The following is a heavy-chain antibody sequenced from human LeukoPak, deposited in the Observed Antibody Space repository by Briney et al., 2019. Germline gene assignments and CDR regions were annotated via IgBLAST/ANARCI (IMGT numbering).Heavy chain of an antibody. Sequence: PGGSLRLSCAASGFTFSSYSMNWVRQAPGKGLEWVGFIRSKAYGGTTEYAASVKGRFTISRDDSKSIAYLQMNSLKTEDTAVYYCTRDPTSHCVEMATTAHFDYWGQGTLVTVSS. CDR2: IRSKAYGGTT. CDR3: TRDPTSHCVEMATTAHFDY. J-gene: IGHJ4*02. V-gene: IGHV3-49*04. CDR1: GFTFSSYS. D-gene: IGHD5-24*01.